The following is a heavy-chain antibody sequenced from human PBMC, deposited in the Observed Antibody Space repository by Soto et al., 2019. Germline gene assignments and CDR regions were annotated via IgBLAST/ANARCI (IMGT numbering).Heavy chain of an antibody. CDR3: ARLDSDYDYYYAMDV. V-gene: IGHV1-18*01. CDR2: IIPFIGTA. J-gene: IGHJ6*02. D-gene: IGHD5-18*01. Sequence: ASVKVSCKASGGTFSSYAISWVRQAPGQGLEWMGRIIPFIGTANYAQKLQGRVTMTKDTSTSTVYMELRSLRSDDTAVYYCARLDSDYDYYYAMDVWGQGTTVTVSS. CDR1: GGTFSSYA.